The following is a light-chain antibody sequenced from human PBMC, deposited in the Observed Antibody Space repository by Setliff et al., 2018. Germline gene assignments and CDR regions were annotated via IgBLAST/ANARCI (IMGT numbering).Light chain of an antibody. Sequence: QSALTQPASVSGSPGQSITISCTAATTAIADYNYVSWYQHHPGKAPKLLIFDVNNRPSGVSHRFSGSKSGNTASLTISGLQAEDEADYFCSSYTNSRTVIFGGGTKVTVL. CDR2: DVN. V-gene: IGLV2-14*03. J-gene: IGLJ2*01. CDR3: SSYTNSRTVI. CDR1: TTAIADYNY.